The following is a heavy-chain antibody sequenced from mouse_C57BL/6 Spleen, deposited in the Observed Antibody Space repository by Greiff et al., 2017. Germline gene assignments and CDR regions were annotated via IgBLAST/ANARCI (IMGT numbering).Heavy chain of an antibody. V-gene: IGHV5-4*01. J-gene: IGHJ3*01. Sequence: EVKLVESGGGLVKPGGSLKLSCAASGFTFSSYAMSWVRQTPEKRLEWVATISDGGSYTYYPDNVKGRFTISRDHAKNNLYLQMSHLKSEDTAMYYCARDRRFAYWGQGTLVTVSA. CDR1: GFTFSSYA. CDR3: ARDRRFAY. CDR2: ISDGGSYT.